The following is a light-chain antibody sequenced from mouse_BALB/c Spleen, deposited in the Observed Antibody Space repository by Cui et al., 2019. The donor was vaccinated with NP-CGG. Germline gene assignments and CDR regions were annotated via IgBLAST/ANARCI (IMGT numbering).Light chain of an antibody. Sequence: QAVVTQEPALTTSPGKTVTLTCRSSTGAVTTTNYANWVQEKPDHLFTGLIGGTNNRAPGVPARFSGSLIGDKAALTITGAQTEDETRYFCALWYSNHWVFGGGTKVTVL. CDR1: TGAVTTTNY. J-gene: IGLJ1*01. CDR3: ALWYSNHWV. V-gene: IGLV1*01. CDR2: GTN.